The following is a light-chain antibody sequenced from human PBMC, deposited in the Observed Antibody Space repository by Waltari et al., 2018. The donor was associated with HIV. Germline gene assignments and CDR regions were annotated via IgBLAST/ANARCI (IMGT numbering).Light chain of an antibody. V-gene: IGKV1-5*03. CDR1: QSISAW. CDR3: QQYDSYPWT. CDR2: KAS. J-gene: IGKJ1*01. Sequence: DIQMTQSPSTLSASVGDRVTLTCRASQSISAWLAWYQQNPGQAPKLLIYKASTLQRGVPSRFSDSGSGTEFTLTISSLQPDDFATYYCQQYDSYPWTFGHGTKVEI.